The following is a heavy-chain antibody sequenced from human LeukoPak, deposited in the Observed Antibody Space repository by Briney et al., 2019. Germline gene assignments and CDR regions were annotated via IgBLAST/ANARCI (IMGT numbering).Heavy chain of an antibody. CDR3: ARDLSGVAGYTYGRGIDY. V-gene: IGHV3-48*03. Sequence: GGSLRLSCEASGFTFSDYEMNWVRQAPGKGLEWVSYISSSGSTVYYADSVKGRFTISRDNAKHSLYVQMNSLRAEDTAVYYCARDLSGVAGYTYGRGIDYWGQGTLVTVSS. D-gene: IGHD5-18*01. J-gene: IGHJ4*02. CDR1: GFTFSDYE. CDR2: ISSSGSTV.